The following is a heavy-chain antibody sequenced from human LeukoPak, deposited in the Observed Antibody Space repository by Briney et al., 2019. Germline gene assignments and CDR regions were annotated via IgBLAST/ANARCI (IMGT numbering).Heavy chain of an antibody. CDR1: GYTFTGCY. Sequence: VASVRVSCKASGYTFTGCYMHWVRQAPGQGLEWMGWINPKSGGTNYAQKFQGRVTMTRDTSISTAFMELSRLTSDDTAVYYCARDLAAITTGSHNWFDPWGQGTLVTVSS. CDR3: ARDLAAITTGSHNWFDP. J-gene: IGHJ5*02. V-gene: IGHV1-2*02. D-gene: IGHD3-22*01. CDR2: INPKSGGT.